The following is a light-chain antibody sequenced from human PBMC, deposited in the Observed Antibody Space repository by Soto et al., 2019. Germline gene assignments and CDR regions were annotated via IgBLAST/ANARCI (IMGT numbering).Light chain of an antibody. CDR1: NSNIGTTYN. J-gene: IGLJ1*01. CDR3: SSYTRNTALV. CDR2: ANS. V-gene: IGLV1-40*01. Sequence: QSVLTQPPSVSGAPGQRVTISCTGSNSNIGTTYNVHWYQHRPGTAPKLLIYANSNRPSGVPDRFSGSKSGTSASLAITGIQAEDEADYYCSSYTRNTALVFGPGTKVTVL.